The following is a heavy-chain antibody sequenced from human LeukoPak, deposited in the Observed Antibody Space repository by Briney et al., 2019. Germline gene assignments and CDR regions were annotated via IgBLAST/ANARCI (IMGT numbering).Heavy chain of an antibody. V-gene: IGHV4-34*01. CDR1: GGSFSGYY. J-gene: IGHJ4*02. D-gene: IGHD5-12*01. Sequence: PSDTLSLTCAVYGGSFSGYYWSWIRQPPGKGLEWIGEINHSGSTNYNPSLKGRVTISVDTSKNQFSLKLSSVTAADTAVYYCARGRGYSGYLKFWGQGTLVTVSS. CDR3: ARGRGYSGYLKF. CDR2: INHSGST.